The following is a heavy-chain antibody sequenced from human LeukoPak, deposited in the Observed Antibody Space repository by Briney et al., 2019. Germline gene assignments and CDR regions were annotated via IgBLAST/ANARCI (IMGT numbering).Heavy chain of an antibody. CDR3: TTVEKKGKVKEYYYYGMDV. Sequence: GGSLRLSCAASGFTFSNAWMNWVRQAPGKGLEWVGRIKSKTDGGTTDYAAPVKGRFTISRDDSKNTLYLQMNSLKTEDTAVYYCTTVEKKGKVKEYYYYGMDVWGQGTTVTVSS. D-gene: IGHD2-21*01. CDR2: IKSKTDGGTT. J-gene: IGHJ6*02. CDR1: GFTFSNAW. V-gene: IGHV3-15*07.